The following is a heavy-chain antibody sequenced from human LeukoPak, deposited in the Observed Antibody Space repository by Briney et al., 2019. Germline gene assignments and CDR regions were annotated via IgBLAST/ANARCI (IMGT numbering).Heavy chain of an antibody. Sequence: GASVKVSCKASGYTFTGYYMRWVRQAPGQGLEWMGWINPNSGGTNYAQKFQGRVTMTRDTSISTAYMELSRLGSDDTAVYYCARGGTGTTLGYYYGMDVWGQGTTVTVSS. CDR1: GYTFTGYY. V-gene: IGHV1-2*02. CDR2: INPNSGGT. CDR3: ARGGTGTTLGYYYGMDV. D-gene: IGHD1-7*01. J-gene: IGHJ6*02.